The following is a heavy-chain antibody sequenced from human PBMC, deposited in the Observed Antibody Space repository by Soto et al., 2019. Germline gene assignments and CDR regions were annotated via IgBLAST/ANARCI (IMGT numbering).Heavy chain of an antibody. CDR3: ARGRYDILTGYVNYHHYGMDV. J-gene: IGHJ6*02. V-gene: IGHV1-8*01. CDR2: MNPNSGNT. CDR1: GYTFTSYD. D-gene: IGHD3-9*01. Sequence: ASVKVSCKASGYTFTSYDINWVRQATGQGLEWMGWMNPNSGNTGYAQKFQGRVTMTRNTSMSTAYMEPSSLRSEDTAVYYCARGRYDILTGYVNYHHYGMDVWGQGTAVTVS.